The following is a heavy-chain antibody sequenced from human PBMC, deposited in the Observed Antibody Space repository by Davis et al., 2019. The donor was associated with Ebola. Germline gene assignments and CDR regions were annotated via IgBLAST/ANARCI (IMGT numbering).Heavy chain of an antibody. Sequence: GESLKISCAASGFTFSSYEINWVRQAPGKGLEWVSTIYSGGSTYYADSVKGRFTISRDNSKNTLYLQMNSLRAEDTAVYYCARVLRLSSSWRQYYYGMDVWGQGTTVTVSS. CDR3: ARVLRLSSSWRQYYYGMDV. CDR2: IYSGGST. D-gene: IGHD6-13*01. V-gene: IGHV3-53*01. J-gene: IGHJ6*02. CDR1: GFTFSSYE.